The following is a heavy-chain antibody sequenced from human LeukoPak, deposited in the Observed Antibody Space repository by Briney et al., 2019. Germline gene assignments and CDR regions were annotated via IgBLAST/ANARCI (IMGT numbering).Heavy chain of an antibody. Sequence: PGGSLRLSCAASGFTFSSYAMHWVRQAPGKGLEWVAVISYDGSNKYYADSVKGRFTISRDNSKNTLYLQMNSLRAEDTAVYYCAYRSGGSCYYFDYWGQGTLVTVSS. CDR2: ISYDGSNK. V-gene: IGHV3-30-3*01. CDR1: GFTFSSYA. J-gene: IGHJ4*02. D-gene: IGHD2-15*01. CDR3: AYRSGGSCYYFDY.